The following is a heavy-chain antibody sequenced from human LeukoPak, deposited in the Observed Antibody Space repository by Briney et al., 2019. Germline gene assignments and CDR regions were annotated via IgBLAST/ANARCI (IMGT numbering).Heavy chain of an antibody. CDR2: MSFDGSNK. D-gene: IGHD5-18*01. CDR1: GFDFGYYA. J-gene: IGHJ4*02. Sequence: GGSLRLSCAASGFDFGYYAMHWVRQPPGKGLEWPAAMSFDGSNKYYADSVKGRVTISRDNSQNTLYLQMNSLRAEDTAVYYCAKGGIQLWFYLDYWGQGTLVTVSS. CDR3: AKGGIQLWFYLDY. V-gene: IGHV3-30*04.